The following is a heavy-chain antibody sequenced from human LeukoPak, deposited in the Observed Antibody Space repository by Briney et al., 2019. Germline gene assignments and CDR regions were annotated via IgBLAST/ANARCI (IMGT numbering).Heavy chain of an antibody. CDR3: ARRGYASGWHAYDS. J-gene: IGHJ4*02. D-gene: IGHD6-19*01. CDR1: GYSITSGYY. V-gene: IGHV4-38-2*02. CDR2: FFHSGNN. Sequence: PSETLSLTCTVSGYSITSGYYWAWIRQSPGKGLEWIGSFFHSGNNFYNPSLRSRVTISLGTSRNQFSLKLNSVTAADTAVYYCARRGYASGWHAYDSWGQGVLVAVSS.